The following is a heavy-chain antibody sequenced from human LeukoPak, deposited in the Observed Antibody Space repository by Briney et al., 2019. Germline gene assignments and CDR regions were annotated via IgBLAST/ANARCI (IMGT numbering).Heavy chain of an antibody. Sequence: GGSLRLSCAASGFTFSSYDMHWVRQATGKGLEWVSAIGTAGDTYYPGSVKGRFTISRENAKNSLYLQMNSLRAGDTAVYYCASSSQNYYYYGMDVWGQGTTVTVSS. CDR2: IGTAGDT. CDR3: ASSSQNYYYYGMDV. D-gene: IGHD6-13*01. V-gene: IGHV3-13*01. J-gene: IGHJ6*02. CDR1: GFTFSSYD.